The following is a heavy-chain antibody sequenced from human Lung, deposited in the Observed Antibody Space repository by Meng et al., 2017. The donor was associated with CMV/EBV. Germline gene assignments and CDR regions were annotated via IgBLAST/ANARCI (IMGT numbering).Heavy chain of an antibody. D-gene: IGHD4-17*01. J-gene: IGHJ5*02. V-gene: IGHV4-31*03. CDR1: GGSISSGVFY. CDR3: ARTNYGDYNWFDP. CDR2: IYYSGST. Sequence: LTESGPGPVKPPPTRSLPRTVSGGSISSGVFYWSWVRQHPGKGLEWIGYIYYSGSTYYNPSLRSRVAISIDTSKNQFSLKLTSVTAADTAVYFCARTNYGDYNWFDPWGQGTLVTVSS.